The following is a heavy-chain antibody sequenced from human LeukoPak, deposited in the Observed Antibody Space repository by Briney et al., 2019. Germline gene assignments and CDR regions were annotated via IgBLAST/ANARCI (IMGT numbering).Heavy chain of an antibody. CDR1: GGSVSGYY. Sequence: SETLSLTCTVSGGSVSGYYWSWIRQPPGKGLEWVGYISYSGSTNYKPSLKSRVTISVDTSKNQFSLKLSSVTAADTAIYYCARDGRAGSLFAYWGQGTLVTVSS. V-gene: IGHV4-59*02. D-gene: IGHD6-19*01. J-gene: IGHJ4*02. CDR2: ISYSGST. CDR3: ARDGRAGSLFAY.